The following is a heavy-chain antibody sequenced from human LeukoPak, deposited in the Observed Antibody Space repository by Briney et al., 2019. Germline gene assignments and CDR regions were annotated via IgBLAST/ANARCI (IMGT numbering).Heavy chain of an antibody. CDR1: GFTFSSYS. Sequence: AGGSLRLSCAASGFTFSSYSMNWVRQAPGRGRECGSYLSSSSSTIYYADSVQGRFTISRDNAKNSLYLQMNSLRDEDTAVYYCARDVSSGSHVAGHVYYYGMDVWGQGTTVTVSS. J-gene: IGHJ6*02. V-gene: IGHV3-48*02. CDR3: ARDVSSGSHVAGHVYYYGMDV. D-gene: IGHD2-15*01. CDR2: LSSSSSTI.